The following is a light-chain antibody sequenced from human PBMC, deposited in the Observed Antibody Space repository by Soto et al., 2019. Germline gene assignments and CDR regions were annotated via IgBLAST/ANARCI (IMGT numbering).Light chain of an antibody. V-gene: IGKV1-33*01. J-gene: IGKJ5*01. CDR2: DAS. CDR3: QQADTFPIT. CDR1: RDISKY. Sequence: DIQMTQSPSSLSASVGDRVTITCQASRDISKYLNWYLQKPGKAPKLLIYDASNLETGVPSRFSGSGFGTDFTLTISSLQPEDSAIYYCQQADTFPITFGQGTRLEIK.